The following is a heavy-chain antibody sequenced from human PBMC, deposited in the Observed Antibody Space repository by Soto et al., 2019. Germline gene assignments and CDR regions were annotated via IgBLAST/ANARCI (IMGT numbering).Heavy chain of an antibody. J-gene: IGHJ6*02. Sequence: SVKVSCKASGDTFSNYAICCVLQSPLQGLEWIGGIIPILGSANYAQKFQGRVTISADGSTNTANLELSSLRSEDTAVYYCARFKVGTTTGYYYGMDVWGQGTTVTVSS. CDR3: ARFKVGTTTGYYYGMDV. D-gene: IGHD1-26*01. V-gene: IGHV1-69*13. CDR1: GDTFSNYA. CDR2: IIPILGSA.